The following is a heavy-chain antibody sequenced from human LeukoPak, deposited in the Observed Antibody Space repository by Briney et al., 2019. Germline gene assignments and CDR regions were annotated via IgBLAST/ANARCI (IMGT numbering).Heavy chain of an antibody. Sequence: SETLSLTCTVSGGSISSYYWSWIRQPPGKGLEWIGRIYTSGSTNYNPSLKSRVTMSVDTSKNQFSLKLSSVTAADTAVYYCARDSYCSGGSCYPNNWFDPWGQGTLVTVSS. V-gene: IGHV4-4*07. CDR2: IYTSGST. CDR1: GGSISSYY. J-gene: IGHJ5*02. D-gene: IGHD2-15*01. CDR3: ARDSYCSGGSCYPNNWFDP.